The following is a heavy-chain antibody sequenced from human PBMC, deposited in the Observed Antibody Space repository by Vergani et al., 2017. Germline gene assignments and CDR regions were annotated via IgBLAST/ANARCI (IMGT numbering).Heavy chain of an antibody. V-gene: IGHV4-59*01. D-gene: IGHD3-9*01. Sequence: QVQLQESGPGLVKPSETLSLTCTVSGGSISSYYWSWIRQPPGKGLEWVGYISYSGSTNYNPSLKSRVTISVDTSKNQFALKLSSVTAADTAVYYCARAFNDILTGYPQTLDYWGQGTLVTVSS. J-gene: IGHJ4*02. CDR2: ISYSGST. CDR3: ARAFNDILTGYPQTLDY. CDR1: GGSISSYY.